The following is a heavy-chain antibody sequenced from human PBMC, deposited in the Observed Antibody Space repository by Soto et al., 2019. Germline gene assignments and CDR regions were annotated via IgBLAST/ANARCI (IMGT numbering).Heavy chain of an antibody. CDR1: GFIFSNNV. V-gene: IGHV3-30*02. CDR3: TIVRVADSALDH. Sequence: GGLLRLSCVGSGFIFSNNVMHWVRQTPGKGLEWVAFMSYDGSDTFYADSVKGRFTISRDNSKNTLFLHMSNLRAEDTAMYYCTIVRVADSALDHWGQGTLVTVSS. D-gene: IGHD3-10*02. CDR2: MSYDGSDT. J-gene: IGHJ4*02.